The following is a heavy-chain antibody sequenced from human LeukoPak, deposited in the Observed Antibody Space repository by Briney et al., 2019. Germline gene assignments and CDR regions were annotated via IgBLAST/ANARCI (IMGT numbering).Heavy chain of an antibody. Sequence: SGGSLRLSCAASGFTFSSYWMDWVRQAPGKGLEWVAIIKSDGSDKYYVDSLKGRFTVSKDNAKNSLYLQMNSLRAEDTAMYYCARNRGGGSGYSDYWGQGTLVTVSS. V-gene: IGHV3-7*05. CDR3: ARNRGGGSGYSDY. J-gene: IGHJ4*02. D-gene: IGHD3-22*01. CDR2: IKSDGSDK. CDR1: GFTFSSYW.